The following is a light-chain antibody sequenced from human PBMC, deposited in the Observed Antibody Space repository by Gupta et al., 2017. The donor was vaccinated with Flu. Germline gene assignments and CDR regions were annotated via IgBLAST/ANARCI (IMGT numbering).Light chain of an antibody. J-gene: IGKJ1*01. Sequence: PSTLSASVGDRVTITCRASQHISSWLAWYQQKPGKAPKLLICKASRLESGVPSRFGGSGSGTEFTLTIDSLEPDDFATYYCQQDNSYPWTFGQGTKVEIK. V-gene: IGKV1-5*03. CDR3: QQDNSYPWT. CDR2: KAS. CDR1: QHISSW.